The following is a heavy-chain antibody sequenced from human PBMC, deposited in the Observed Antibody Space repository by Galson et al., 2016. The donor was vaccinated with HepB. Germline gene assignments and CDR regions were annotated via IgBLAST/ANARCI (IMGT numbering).Heavy chain of an antibody. V-gene: IGHV4-34*01. Sequence: SETLSLTCAVYGGSFSGSDWNWIRQPPGKGLEWIGEINHSGSTNYNPSLKSRVTISVDTSKKQFFLKLSSVTAADTAVYYCARVPRPLRRYSSSHMYYYYGMDVWGQGTTVAVSS. CDR1: GGSFSGSD. J-gene: IGHJ6*02. CDR2: INHSGST. CDR3: ARVPRPLRRYSSSHMYYYYGMDV. D-gene: IGHD6-6*01.